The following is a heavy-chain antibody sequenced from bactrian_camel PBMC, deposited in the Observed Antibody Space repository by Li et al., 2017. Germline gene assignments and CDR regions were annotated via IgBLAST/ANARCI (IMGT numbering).Heavy chain of an antibody. CDR2: VYTFDGRA. CDR3: ATEDKGTWGEYFA. V-gene: IGHV3S1*01. Sequence: VQLVESGGGSVQAGGSLRLSCVAPGYTGSRYCMGWFRQAPGKEREGVAAVYTFDGRARFADSVKGRFTISRDNAQNTLCLQMNSLKIEDTAVYYCATEDKGTWGEYFAWGQGTQVTVS. D-gene: IGHD5*01. CDR1: GYTGSRYC. J-gene: IGHJ6*01.